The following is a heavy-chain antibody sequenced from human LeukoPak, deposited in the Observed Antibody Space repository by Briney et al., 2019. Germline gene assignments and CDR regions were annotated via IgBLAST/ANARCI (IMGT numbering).Heavy chain of an antibody. CDR3: ARGFDDSSGYDAFDI. Sequence: SETLSLTYAVYGGSFSGYYWSWIRQPPGKGLEWIGEINHSGSTNYNPSLKSRVTISVDTSKNQFSLKLSSVTAADTAVYYCARGFDDSSGYDAFDIWGQGTMVTVSS. CDR1: GGSFSGYY. CDR2: INHSGST. J-gene: IGHJ3*02. D-gene: IGHD3-22*01. V-gene: IGHV4-34*01.